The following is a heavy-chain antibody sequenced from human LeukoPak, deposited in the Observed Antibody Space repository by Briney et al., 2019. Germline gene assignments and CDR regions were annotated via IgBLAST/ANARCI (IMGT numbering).Heavy chain of an antibody. J-gene: IGHJ4*02. V-gene: IGHV3-23*01. CDR1: GFTFSSYA. D-gene: IGHD6-13*01. Sequence: PGGSLRLSCAVSGFTFSSYAMTWVRQAPGKGLEWVSAISGSGDNTYSADSVKGRFTISRDNSKNTLYLQMNSLRAEDTAVYYCAKPLRTSSWYRSLDYWGQGTLVTVSS. CDR2: ISGSGDNT. CDR3: AKPLRTSSWYRSLDY.